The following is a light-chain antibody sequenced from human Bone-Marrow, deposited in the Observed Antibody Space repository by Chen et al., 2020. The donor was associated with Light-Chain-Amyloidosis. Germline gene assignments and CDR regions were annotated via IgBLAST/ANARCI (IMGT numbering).Light chain of an antibody. Sequence: SYLLPQPSSVSVYSGQTSTIACGGNNIGSTSVHWYQQTPGQSPLLVVYDASDRPSGIPDRLSGSNSGNTATLTISRVDAGDEADYYCQVWDRSSDRPVFGGGTKLTVL. V-gene: IGLV3-21*02. J-gene: IGLJ3*02. CDR3: QVWDRSSDRPV. CDR2: DAS. CDR1: NIGSTS.